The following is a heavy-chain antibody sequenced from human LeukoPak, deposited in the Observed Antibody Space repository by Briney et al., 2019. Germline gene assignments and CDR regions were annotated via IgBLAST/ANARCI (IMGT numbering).Heavy chain of an antibody. CDR1: GASISSYY. D-gene: IGHD2-21*02. CDR2: MYYSVST. CDR3: ARGGNCGGDCYAHDAFDI. V-gene: IGHV4-59*08. Sequence: SETLSLTCNVSGASISSYYWSWIRQPPGKGLEWIGYMYYSVSTKYNPSLKSRVTISVDTSKNQLSLKLSSVTAADTAVYYCARGGNCGGDCYAHDAFDIWGQGTKVTVSS. J-gene: IGHJ3*02.